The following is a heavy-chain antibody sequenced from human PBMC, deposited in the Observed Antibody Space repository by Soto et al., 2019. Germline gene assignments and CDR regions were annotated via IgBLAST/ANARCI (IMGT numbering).Heavy chain of an antibody. CDR2: INPNNGAT. J-gene: IGHJ5*02. CDR3: ASHDPGARFDP. V-gene: IGHV1-2*02. CDR1: RYIFTAYF. D-gene: IGHD1-1*01. Sequence: QVQLVQPGAEVKKPGASVKVSCKAPRYIFTAYFMHWVRQAPGQGLEWMGWINPNNGATHYGLSFQGRITMTRDTSISTAYMELSSLRSDNTAVYYCASHDPGARFDPWGQGTLVIVSS.